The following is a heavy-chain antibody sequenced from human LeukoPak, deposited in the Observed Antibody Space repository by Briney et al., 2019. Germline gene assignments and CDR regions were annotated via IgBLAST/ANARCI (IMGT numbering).Heavy chain of an antibody. CDR2: IYYNGST. CDR1: GGSISSYY. Sequence: SSETLSHTCTVSGGSISSYYWSWIRQPPGKGLEWIGYIYYNGSTNYNPSLKSRVTISVDTSKKQFSLELNSVTAADTAVYYCARGYDTTGYFSYWGQGTLVAVSS. D-gene: IGHD3-22*01. V-gene: IGHV4-59*01. CDR3: ARGYDTTGYFSY. J-gene: IGHJ4*02.